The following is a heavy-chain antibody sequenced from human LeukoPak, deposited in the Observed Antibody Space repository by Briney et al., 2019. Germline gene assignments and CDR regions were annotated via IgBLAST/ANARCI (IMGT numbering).Heavy chain of an antibody. D-gene: IGHD3-22*01. V-gene: IGHV3-30*02. CDR1: GFTFSSYG. CDR3: GKLPYYYDSSGYWNY. CDR2: IRYDGSNK. Sequence: PGGSLRLSCAASGFTFSSYGMHWVRQAPGKGLEWVAFIRYDGSNKYYADSVKGRFTISRDNSKNTLYLQMNSLRAEDTAVYYCGKLPYYYDSSGYWNYWGQGTLVTVSS. J-gene: IGHJ4*02.